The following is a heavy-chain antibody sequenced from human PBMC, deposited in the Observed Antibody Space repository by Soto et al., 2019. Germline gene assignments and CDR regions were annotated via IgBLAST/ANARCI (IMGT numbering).Heavy chain of an antibody. J-gene: IGHJ4*02. V-gene: IGHV3-30*18. CDR3: AKGTDY. Sequence: QVQLVESGGGVVQPGRSLSLSYAASGFTFSSYGMHWVRQAPGKGLEWVAVISYDGSNKYYADSVKGRFTISRDNSKNTLYLQMNSLRAEDTAVYYCAKGTDYWGQGTLVTVSS. CDR2: ISYDGSNK. CDR1: GFTFSSYG.